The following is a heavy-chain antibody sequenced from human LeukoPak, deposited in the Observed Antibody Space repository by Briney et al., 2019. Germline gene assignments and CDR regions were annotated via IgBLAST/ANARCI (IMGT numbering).Heavy chain of an antibody. J-gene: IGHJ5*02. CDR2: IKQDGSEK. CDR1: GFIFKDYW. CDR3: AKDAQPRSRWFDP. Sequence: GGSLRLSCAASGFIFKDYWMIWVRQAPGKGLEWVANIKQDGSEKYYVDSVKGRFAISRDNAKNSLYLQMNTLRAEDTAMYYCAKDAQPRSRWFDPWGQGTLVTVSS. D-gene: IGHD3-16*01. V-gene: IGHV3-7*03.